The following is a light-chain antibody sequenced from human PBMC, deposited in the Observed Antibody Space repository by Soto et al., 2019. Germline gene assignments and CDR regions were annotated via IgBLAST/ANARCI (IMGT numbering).Light chain of an antibody. J-gene: IGKJ1*01. CDR3: QQYGSSRWT. Sequence: EIVFTQAPCTLSLSTGERATLSGRASQSGSSSYLAWYQQKPGQAPRLLIYGASSRATGIPDRFSGSGSGTDFTLTISRLEPEDFAVYYCQQYGSSRWTFGQGTKVDI. V-gene: IGKV3-20*01. CDR2: GAS. CDR1: QSGSSSY.